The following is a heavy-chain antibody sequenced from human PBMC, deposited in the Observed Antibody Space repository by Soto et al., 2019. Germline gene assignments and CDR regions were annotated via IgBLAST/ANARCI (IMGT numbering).Heavy chain of an antibody. D-gene: IGHD1-26*01. V-gene: IGHV3-23*01. CDR3: ARVYSGSYREFDY. Sequence: EVQLLESGGGLVQPGGSLRLSCAASGFTFSNSGMNWVRQAPGKGLEWVSGISGSGGDTFYADSVKGRFTISRDNSRNTLYLQMKSLRAGDTAIYYCARVYSGSYREFDYWGQGTLVTVSS. CDR1: GFTFSNSG. J-gene: IGHJ4*02. CDR2: ISGSGGDT.